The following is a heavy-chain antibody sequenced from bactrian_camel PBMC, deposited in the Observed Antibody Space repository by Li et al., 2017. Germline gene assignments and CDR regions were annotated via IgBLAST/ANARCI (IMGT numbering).Heavy chain of an antibody. CDR2: IASDGTT. CDR3: AAQRNEARCYAGSWYPASAAGGY. CDR1: GYTGSTYC. V-gene: IGHV3S53*01. Sequence: HVQLVESGGGSVQAGESLRLSCAASGYTGSTYCLGWFREAPGKQREGVAGIASDGTTSYAGSVKGRFAISQDNGKNTLYLQMNDLKPEDTAVYFCAAQRNEARCYAGSWYPASAAGGYWGQGTQVTVS. J-gene: IGHJ4*01. D-gene: IGHD3*01.